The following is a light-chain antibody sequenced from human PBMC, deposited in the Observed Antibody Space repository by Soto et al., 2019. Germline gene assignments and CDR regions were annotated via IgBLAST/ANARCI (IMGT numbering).Light chain of an antibody. J-gene: IGKJ5*01. V-gene: IGKV3D-20*02. Sequence: EIVLTQSPGTLSLSPGERATLSCRASQTLSNSFIAWYQQKPGQAPRLLIYDTSSRATGVPDRYSASGSGTDFTLTISRLEPEDFAVYYCHQRSSWLVTFGQGTRLE. CDR3: HQRSSWLVT. CDR1: QTLSNSF. CDR2: DTS.